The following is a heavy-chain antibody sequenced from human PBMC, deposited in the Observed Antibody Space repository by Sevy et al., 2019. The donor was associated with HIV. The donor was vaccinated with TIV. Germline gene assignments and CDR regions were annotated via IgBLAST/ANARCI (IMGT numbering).Heavy chain of an antibody. V-gene: IGHV3-23*01. D-gene: IGHD1-26*01. J-gene: IGHJ6*03. CDR3: AKVAPIVGAKAGYYCHYYMDV. CDR2: ISGSGGST. Sequence: GGSLRLSCAASGFTFSSYAMSWVRQAPGKGLEWVSAISGSGGSTYYADSVKGRFTISRDNSKNTLYLQMNSLRAEDTAVYYCAKVAPIVGAKAGYYCHYYMDVWGKGTTVTVS. CDR1: GFTFSSYA.